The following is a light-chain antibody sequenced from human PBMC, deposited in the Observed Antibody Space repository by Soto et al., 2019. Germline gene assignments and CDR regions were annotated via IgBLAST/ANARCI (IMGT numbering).Light chain of an antibody. CDR1: QGIRND. Sequence: IQMTQSPSFLSASVGDRVTMACRASQGIRNDLGWYQQKPGKAPKLLIYAASSLQSGVPSRFSGSGSGTDFTLTISSLQPEDFATYYCLQDYNYPWTFGQGTKVDI. V-gene: IGKV1-6*01. J-gene: IGKJ1*01. CDR2: AAS. CDR3: LQDYNYPWT.